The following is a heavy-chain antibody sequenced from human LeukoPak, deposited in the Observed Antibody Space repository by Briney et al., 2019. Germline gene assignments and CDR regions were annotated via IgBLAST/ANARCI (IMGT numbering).Heavy chain of an antibody. J-gene: IGHJ4*02. D-gene: IGHD3-22*01. CDR1: GGSFSGYY. CDR2: INHGGST. Sequence: SETLSLTCAIYGGSFSGYYWSWIRQPPGKGLEWIGEINHGGSTNYNPSLKSRVTISVDTSKNQFSLKLSSVTAADTAVYYCARRQSRRASSGYYSYYFDYWGQGTLVTVSS. CDR3: ARRQSRRASSGYYSYYFDY. V-gene: IGHV4-34*01.